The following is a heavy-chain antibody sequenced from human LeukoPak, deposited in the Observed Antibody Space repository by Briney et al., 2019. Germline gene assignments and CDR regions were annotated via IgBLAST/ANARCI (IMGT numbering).Heavy chain of an antibody. CDR1: GFTFSGYW. CDR2: INTDGSST. V-gene: IGHV3-74*01. J-gene: IGHJ5*01. CDR3: ARDRSAGTTHWFDS. D-gene: IGHD1-7*01. Sequence: RGTLRLSCVASGFTFSGYWMHWVRQGPGKGLVWVSRINTDGSSTIYADSVKGRFTISRDNAKNTLYLQMSSLRAEDTAVYYCARDRSAGTTHWFDSWGQGTLVTVSS.